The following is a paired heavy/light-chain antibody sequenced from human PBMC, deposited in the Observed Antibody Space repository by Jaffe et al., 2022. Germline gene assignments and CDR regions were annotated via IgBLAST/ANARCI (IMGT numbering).Heavy chain of an antibody. CDR1: GYTFGGYY. CDR3: ARDIQQLETDY. D-gene: IGHD1-1*01. J-gene: IGHJ4*02. V-gene: IGHV1-2*02. CDR2: VNPNSGDT. Sequence: QLVQSGAEVKKPGASVKVSCTASGYTFGGYYIHWVRQAPGQGLEWVGRVNPNSGDTNYAQKFQGRVTMTRDTSINTAYMELTRLTSDDTAVYYCARDIQQLETDYWGQGTLVTVSS.
Light chain of an antibody. CDR1: QSISGD. Sequence: EVVLTQSPATLSLSPGERATLSCRASQSISGDLAWYQQKPGQAPSLLIHDASKRATGVPDRFSGSGSTTDFTLTISSLQPEDFAVYYCQQRRIWPLTFGQGTRLEIK. V-gene: IGKV3-11*01. CDR2: DAS. CDR3: QQRRIWPLT. J-gene: IGKJ5*01.